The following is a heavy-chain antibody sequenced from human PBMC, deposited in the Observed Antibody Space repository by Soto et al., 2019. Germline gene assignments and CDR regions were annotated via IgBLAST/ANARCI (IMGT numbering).Heavy chain of an antibody. CDR1: GGSFRGYY. V-gene: IGHV4-34*01. CDR3: ARGRDTSSCFDY. CDR2: INHSGST. J-gene: IGHJ4*02. Sequence: QVQLQQWGAGLLKPSETLSLTCAVYGGSFRGYYWSWIRQPPGKGLEWIGEINHSGSTNYNPSLKSRVTISVDTSKNQFSLKLSSVTAADTAVYYCARGRDTSSCFDYWGQGTLVTVSS.